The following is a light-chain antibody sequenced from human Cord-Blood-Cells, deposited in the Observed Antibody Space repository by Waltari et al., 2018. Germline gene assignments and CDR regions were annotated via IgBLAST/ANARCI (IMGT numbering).Light chain of an antibody. CDR3: CSYAGSSTWV. J-gene: IGLJ3*02. Sequence: QSALTQPASVSGSPGQSITISCPGTSSDVGSYNLVSWYQQHPGKAPKLMIYEGSKRPSGVSNRFSGSKSGNTASLTISGLQAEDEADYYCCSYAGSSTWVFVGGTKLTVL. CDR2: EGS. V-gene: IGLV2-23*01. CDR1: SSDVGSYNL.